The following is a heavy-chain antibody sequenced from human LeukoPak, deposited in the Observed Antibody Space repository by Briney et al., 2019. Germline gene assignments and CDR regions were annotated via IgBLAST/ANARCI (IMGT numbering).Heavy chain of an antibody. Sequence: EGSLRLSCAASGFSFSSYGMHWVRQASGKGLEWVAVISYEGSNIYYADSVKGRFTISRDNSKNTLYLQMNSLRAEDTAVYFCVKGGYCSSTSCYSSIDYWGQGTLVTVSS. CDR3: VKGGYCSSTSCYSSIDY. V-gene: IGHV3-30*18. CDR2: ISYEGSNI. D-gene: IGHD2-2*02. CDR1: GFSFSSYG. J-gene: IGHJ4*02.